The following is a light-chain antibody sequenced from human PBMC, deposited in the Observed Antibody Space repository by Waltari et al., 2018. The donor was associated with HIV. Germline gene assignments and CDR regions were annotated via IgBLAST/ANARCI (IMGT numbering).Light chain of an antibody. V-gene: IGLV1-44*01. CDR1: SSNIGSNT. CDR3: AAWDVSLNGLV. CDR2: SND. Sequence: QSVLTQPPSASGTPGQRVTISCSGRSSNIGSNTVNWYQQLPGTAPKLLIYSNDQRPSGVPDRFSGSKSGTSASLAISGLQSEDEAGYYCAAWDVSLNGLVFGGGTKVTVL. J-gene: IGLJ2*01.